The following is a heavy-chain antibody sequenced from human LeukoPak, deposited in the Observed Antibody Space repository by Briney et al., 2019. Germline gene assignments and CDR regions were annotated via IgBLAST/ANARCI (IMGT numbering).Heavy chain of an antibody. V-gene: IGHV4-39*01. J-gene: IGHJ4*02. CDR2: ILYTGST. CDR3: ARLSPRCCDY. CDR1: GGSISSTSDF. Sequence: PSETLSLTCAVSGGSISSTSDFWGWIRQPPGKGLEWIGSILYTGSTYYNPSFKSRVTISVDTSKNQFSLWLNSVTVADTAVYYCARLSPRCCDYWGQGTLVTVSS. D-gene: IGHD4/OR15-4a*01.